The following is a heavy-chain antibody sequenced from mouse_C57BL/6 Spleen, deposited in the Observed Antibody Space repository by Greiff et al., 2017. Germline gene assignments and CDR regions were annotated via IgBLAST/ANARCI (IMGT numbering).Heavy chain of an antibody. J-gene: IGHJ2*01. CDR1: GFTFSSYT. Sequence: EVKLMESGGGLVKPGGSLKLSCEASGFTFSSYTMSWVRQTPEKRLEWVATISGGGGNTYYPDSVKGRFTISRDNAKNTLYLQMSSLRSEDTALYYCARQIGYKGYFDYWGQGTTLTVSS. D-gene: IGHD2-2*01. CDR3: ARQIGYKGYFDY. V-gene: IGHV5-9*01. CDR2: ISGGGGNT.